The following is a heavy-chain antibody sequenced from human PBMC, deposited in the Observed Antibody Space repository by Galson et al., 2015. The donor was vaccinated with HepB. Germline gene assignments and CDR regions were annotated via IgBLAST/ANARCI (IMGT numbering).Heavy chain of an antibody. CDR1: GFSFSNYW. V-gene: IGHV3-74*01. CDR2: INSDGSTT. CDR3: TSTMVTQFDY. J-gene: IGHJ4*02. D-gene: IGHD4-23*01. Sequence: SLRLSCAASGFSFSNYWMHWVRQTPGKGLVWVSRINSDGSTTGYADSVKGRFTISRDNAKNTLYLQMNTLTVEDTAMYYCTSTMVTQFDYWGQGALVIVSS.